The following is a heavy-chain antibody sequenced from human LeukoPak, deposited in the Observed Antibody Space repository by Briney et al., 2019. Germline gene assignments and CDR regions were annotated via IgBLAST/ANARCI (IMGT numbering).Heavy chain of an antibody. CDR1: GFTFSSFA. CDR3: AKGQELDDGVFDS. Sequence: GGSLRFSCAASGFTFSSFAMTWVRQAPGKGLEWVSTIRSNGETTYNADSVKGRFTISRDNSKKTLYLQLNSLRVEDTAIYYCAKGQELDDGVFDSWGQGTLVTVSS. J-gene: IGHJ4*02. CDR2: IRSNGETT. V-gene: IGHV3-23*01. D-gene: IGHD1-1*01.